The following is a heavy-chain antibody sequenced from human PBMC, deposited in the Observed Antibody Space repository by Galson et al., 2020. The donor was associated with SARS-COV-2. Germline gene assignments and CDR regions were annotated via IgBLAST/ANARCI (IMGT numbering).Heavy chain of an antibody. CDR1: GFTFSSYA. Sequence: GGSLRLSCAASGFTFSSYAMHWVRQAPGKGLEWVAVISYDGSNKYYADSVKGRFTISRDNSKTTLYLQMNSLRAEDTAVYYCVASRSYWYFDLWGRGTLVTVSS. CDR3: VASRSYWYFDL. V-gene: IGHV3-30-3*01. J-gene: IGHJ2*01. CDR2: ISYDGSNK.